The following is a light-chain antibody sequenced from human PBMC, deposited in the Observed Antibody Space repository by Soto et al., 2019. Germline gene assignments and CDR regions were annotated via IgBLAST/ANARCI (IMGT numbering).Light chain of an antibody. CDR3: QKSINTPHT. J-gene: IGKJ2*01. V-gene: IGKV3-20*01. CDR1: RIVGNRY. Sequence: EIVLRQSPGTLALSPGETATLSCRASRIVGNRYLAWYQQKPAQAPRLLISGASNMATGSTVRFCGSGSGTDFILTLSGLEPEAFAVFYCQKSINTPHTFGQGTKLKI. CDR2: GAS.